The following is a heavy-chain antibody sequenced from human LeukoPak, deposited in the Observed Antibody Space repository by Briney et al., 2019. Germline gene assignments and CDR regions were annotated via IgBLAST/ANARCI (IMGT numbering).Heavy chain of an antibody. D-gene: IGHD4-17*01. CDR3: ARDLLGGYGDYA. CDR1: GFTFSSYS. CDR2: ISSGSSYI. J-gene: IGHJ5*02. Sequence: PGGALRLSRAASGFTFSSYSMNWVRQAPGKGLEWVSSISSGSSYIYYADSVKGRFTISRDNAKNSLYLQMNSLRAEDTAVYYCARDLLGGYGDYAWGEGTLVTVSS. V-gene: IGHV3-21*01.